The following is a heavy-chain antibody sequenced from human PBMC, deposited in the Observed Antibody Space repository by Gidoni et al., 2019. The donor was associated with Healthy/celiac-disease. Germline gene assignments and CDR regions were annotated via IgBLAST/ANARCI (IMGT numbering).Heavy chain of an antibody. J-gene: IGHJ3*02. CDR1: GFTFSSYW. Sequence: EVQLVESGGGLVQPGGSLRLSCAASGFTFSSYWMSWVRQAPGKGLEWVANIKQDGSEKYYVDSVKGRFTISIDNAKNSLYLQMNSLRAEDTAVYYCARENYYDSKRAFDIWGQGTMVTVSS. V-gene: IGHV3-7*01. D-gene: IGHD3-22*01. CDR2: IKQDGSEK. CDR3: ARENYYDSKRAFDI.